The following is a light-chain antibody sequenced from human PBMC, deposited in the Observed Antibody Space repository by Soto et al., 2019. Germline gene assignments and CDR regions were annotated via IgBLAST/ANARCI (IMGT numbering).Light chain of an antibody. CDR3: QQLNYWPRIT. Sequence: DIVMTQSPGTLSVSPGERATLSCRASRSVGTNLAWYQQRPGQAPRLLVYGASTRASGIPPRFSGSGSGTDFTLTISSLQSEDFAVYYCQQLNYWPRITFGQGTRLEIK. CDR2: GAS. V-gene: IGKV3-15*01. J-gene: IGKJ5*01. CDR1: RSVGTN.